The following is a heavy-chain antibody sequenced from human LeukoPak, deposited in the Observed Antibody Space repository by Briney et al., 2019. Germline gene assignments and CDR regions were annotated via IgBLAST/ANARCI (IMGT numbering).Heavy chain of an antibody. CDR2: ISSSSSTI. J-gene: IGHJ5*02. D-gene: IGHD2-2*01. V-gene: IGHV3-48*01. CDR1: GFTFSSYS. Sequence: PGGSLRLSCAASGFTFSSYSMNWVRQAPGKGLEWVSYISSSSSTIYYADSVKGRFTISRDNSKNTLYLQMNSLRAEDTAVYYCARDRGAVYCSSTSCYRHWFDPWGQGTLVTVSS. CDR3: ARDRGAVYCSSTSCYRHWFDP.